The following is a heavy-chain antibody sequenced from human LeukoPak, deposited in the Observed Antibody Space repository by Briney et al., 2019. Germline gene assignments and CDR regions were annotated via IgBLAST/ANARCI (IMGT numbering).Heavy chain of an antibody. J-gene: IGHJ4*02. Sequence: GGSLRLSCAASGFTFSSYAMSWVRQAPGKGLEGVSAISGSGGSKYYADSVKGRFTISRDNSKKTLYLQMNSLRAEDTAVYYCAKDDLPWVTVAPLDYWGQGTLVTVSS. D-gene: IGHD4-23*01. V-gene: IGHV3-23*01. CDR2: ISGSGGSK. CDR1: GFTFSSYA. CDR3: AKDDLPWVTVAPLDY.